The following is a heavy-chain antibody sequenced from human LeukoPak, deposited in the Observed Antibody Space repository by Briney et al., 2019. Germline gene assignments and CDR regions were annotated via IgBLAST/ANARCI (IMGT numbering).Heavy chain of an antibody. CDR1: GGSISSSSYY. Sequence: SETLSLTCTVSGGSISSSSYYWGWIRQPPGKGLEWIGSIYYSGSTYYNPSLKSRVTISVDTSKNQFSLKLSSVTAADTAVYYCKGGQTQPFLNGDWGQGTLVTVSS. J-gene: IGHJ4*02. CDR2: IYYSGST. D-gene: IGHD2/OR15-2a*01. V-gene: IGHV4-39*01. CDR3: KGGQTQPFLNGD.